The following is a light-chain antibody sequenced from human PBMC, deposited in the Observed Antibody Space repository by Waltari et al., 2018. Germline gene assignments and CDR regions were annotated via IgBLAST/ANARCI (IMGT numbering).Light chain of an antibody. V-gene: IGLV2-23*01. CDR3: CSYAGSSTLV. CDR1: SRYVGSYNL. CDR2: EGS. Sequence: QSALTQPASVSGSPGQSITISCTGTSRYVGSYNLVSWYQQHTGKDPKLMIYEGSKRTSGVSNRFSGSKSGNTASLTLSGLQAEDGADYYCCSYAGSSTLVFGGGTKLTVL. J-gene: IGLJ3*02.